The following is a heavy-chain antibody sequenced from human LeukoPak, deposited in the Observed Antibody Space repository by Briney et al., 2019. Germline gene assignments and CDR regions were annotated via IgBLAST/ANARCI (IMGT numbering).Heavy chain of an antibody. J-gene: IGHJ4*02. CDR3: ATDRNSSGWYRFDY. CDR1: GYTLTELS. D-gene: IGHD6-19*01. Sequence: PEASVKVSCKVSGYTLTELSMHWVRQAPGKGLEWMGGFDPEDGETIYAQKFQGRVTMTEDTSTDTAYMELSSLRSEDTAVYYCATDRNSSGWYRFDYWGQGTLVTVSS. V-gene: IGHV1-24*01. CDR2: FDPEDGET.